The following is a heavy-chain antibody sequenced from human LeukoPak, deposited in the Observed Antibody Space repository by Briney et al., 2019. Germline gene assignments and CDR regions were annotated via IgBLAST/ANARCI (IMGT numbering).Heavy chain of an antibody. Sequence: ASVKVSCKASGYTFTSYYMHWVRQAPGQGLEWMGIINPSGGNTGYAQKFQGRVTITRNTSISTAYMELSSLRSEDTAVYYCARGPAYYDFWSGYYYYYYYYMDVWGKGTTVTVSS. D-gene: IGHD3-3*01. J-gene: IGHJ6*03. CDR1: GYTFTSYY. V-gene: IGHV1-46*01. CDR2: INPSGGNT. CDR3: ARGPAYYDFWSGYYYYYYYYMDV.